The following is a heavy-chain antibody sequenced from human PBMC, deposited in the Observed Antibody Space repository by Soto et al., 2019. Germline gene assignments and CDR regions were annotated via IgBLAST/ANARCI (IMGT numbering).Heavy chain of an antibody. D-gene: IGHD4-4*01. Sequence: PSETLSLTCTVSGGSISSYYWSWIRQPPGKGLEWIGYIYYSGSTNYNPSLKSRVTISVDTSKNQFSLKLSSVTAADTAVYYCARHGLHPYYYYYMDVWGKGTTVTVSS. CDR3: ARHGLHPYYYYYMDV. CDR1: GGSISSYY. J-gene: IGHJ6*03. CDR2: IYYSGST. V-gene: IGHV4-59*08.